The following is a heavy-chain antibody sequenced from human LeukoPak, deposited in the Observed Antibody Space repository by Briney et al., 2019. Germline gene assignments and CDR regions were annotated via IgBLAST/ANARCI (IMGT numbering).Heavy chain of an antibody. Sequence: PGRSLRLSCAASGFTFSSYGMHWVRQAPGKGLERVAVISYDGSNKYYADSVKGRFTISRDNSKNTLYLQMNSLRAEDTAVYHCAKAKYYDSSGYQDNLFDYWGQGTLVTVSS. CDR3: AKAKYYDSSGYQDNLFDY. V-gene: IGHV3-30*18. J-gene: IGHJ4*02. CDR1: GFTFSSYG. CDR2: ISYDGSNK. D-gene: IGHD3-22*01.